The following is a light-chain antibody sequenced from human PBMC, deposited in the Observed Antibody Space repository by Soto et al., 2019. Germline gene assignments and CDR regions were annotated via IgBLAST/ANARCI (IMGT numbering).Light chain of an antibody. V-gene: IGKV3-15*01. CDR1: QSVSTN. CDR2: GS. CDR3: QQYNWWPWT. Sequence: IGMTQSPATLSVSPGERATCSSRASQSVSTNLAWYQQKPGQAPRLLIYGSARATGIPARFSGSGSGTDFPLTISSLQSEDSALYYCQQYNWWPWTFGQGTKVDIK. J-gene: IGKJ1*01.